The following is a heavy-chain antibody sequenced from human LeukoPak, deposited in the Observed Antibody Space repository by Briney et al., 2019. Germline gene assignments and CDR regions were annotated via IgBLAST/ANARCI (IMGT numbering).Heavy chain of an antibody. CDR1: GYSSTSYW. D-gene: IGHD5-18*01. CDR3: ASGSYSYYFDY. V-gene: IGHV5-51*01. J-gene: IGHJ4*02. CDR2: IYPGDSDT. Sequence: GESLKISCKGSGYSSTSYWIAWVRQMPGKGLEWMGSIYPGDSDTRYSPSFQGQVTISADKSISTAYLQWSSLKASDTAMYYCASGSYSYYFDYWGQGTLVTVSS.